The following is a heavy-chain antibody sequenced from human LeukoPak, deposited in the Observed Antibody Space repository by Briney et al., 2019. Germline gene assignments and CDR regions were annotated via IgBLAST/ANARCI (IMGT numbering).Heavy chain of an antibody. D-gene: IGHD5-18*01. Sequence: PGGSLRLSCAASGFSFSSYGIHWVRQAPGKGLEWVSFVSSDGSREYYGDSVKGRFTISRDNSKNTLFLALNSLRAEDTAAYFCVKARGYNYAYSYYFDPWGQGTLVTVSS. J-gene: IGHJ4*02. CDR1: GFSFSSYG. CDR2: VSSDGSRE. V-gene: IGHV3-30*18. CDR3: VKARGYNYAYSYYFDP.